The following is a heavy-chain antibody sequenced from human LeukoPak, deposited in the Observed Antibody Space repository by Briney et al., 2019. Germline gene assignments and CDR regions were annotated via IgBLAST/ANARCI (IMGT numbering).Heavy chain of an antibody. Sequence: ASVKVSCKASGYTFTGYYMHWVRQAPGQGLEWMGIINPSGGSTSYAQKFQGRVTMTRDTSTSTVYMELSSLRSEDTAVYYCARVPRSTTPPDYWGQGTLVTVSS. CDR3: ARVPRSTTPPDY. D-gene: IGHD2-2*01. V-gene: IGHV1-46*01. CDR2: INPSGGST. CDR1: GYTFTGYY. J-gene: IGHJ4*02.